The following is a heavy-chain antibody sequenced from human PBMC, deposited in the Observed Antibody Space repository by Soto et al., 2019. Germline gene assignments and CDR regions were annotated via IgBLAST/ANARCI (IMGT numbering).Heavy chain of an antibody. J-gene: IGHJ6*02. Sequence: VASVKVSCKASGGTFSSYAISWVRQAPGQGLEWMGGIIPIFGTANYAQKSQGRVTITADESTSTAYMELSSLRSEDTAVYYCARSVWFGDHYYYGMDVWGQGTTVTVSS. CDR2: IIPIFGTA. V-gene: IGHV1-69*13. CDR1: GGTFSSYA. CDR3: ARSVWFGDHYYYGMDV. D-gene: IGHD3-10*01.